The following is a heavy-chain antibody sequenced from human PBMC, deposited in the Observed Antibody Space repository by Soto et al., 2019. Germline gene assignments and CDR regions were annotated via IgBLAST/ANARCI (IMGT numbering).Heavy chain of an antibody. CDR3: ARVHGSGWHFDY. Sequence: EVQLVESGGGLVQPGGSLRLSCAASGFTFSDHYMDWVRQAPGTGLEWVGRSRNKANSYTTEYAASVKGRFTFSRDDSKNSLYLQMNSLKTEDTAVYYCARVHGSGWHFDYWGQGTLVTVSS. CDR1: GFTFSDHY. V-gene: IGHV3-72*01. D-gene: IGHD6-19*01. CDR2: SRNKANSYTT. J-gene: IGHJ4*02.